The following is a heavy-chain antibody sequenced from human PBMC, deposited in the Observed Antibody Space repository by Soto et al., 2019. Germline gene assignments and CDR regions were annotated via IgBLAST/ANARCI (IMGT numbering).Heavy chain of an antibody. Sequence: QVQLVQSGAEVKKPGASVKVSCKASGYIFTRYYMHWVRQAPGQGLEWMGIINPRGGSTSYTQKFQGRVTMPRDTSTSTVYMDLSSLRSEDTAVYYCARGLLGFGSPYYFDYWGQGTLVTVSS. CDR1: GYIFTRYY. D-gene: IGHD2-15*01. CDR3: ARGLLGFGSPYYFDY. J-gene: IGHJ4*02. V-gene: IGHV1-46*01. CDR2: INPRGGST.